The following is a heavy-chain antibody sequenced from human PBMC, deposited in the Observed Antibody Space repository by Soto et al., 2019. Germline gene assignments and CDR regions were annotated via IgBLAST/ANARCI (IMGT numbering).Heavy chain of an antibody. CDR2: IYSGGST. Sequence: ESGGGLVQPGGSLRLSCAASGVTVSSNYMSWVRQAPGKGLEWVSVIYSGGSTYYADSVKGRFTISRDNSKNTLYLQMNSLRAEDTAVYYCARDGYNYGGGYFDYWVQGTLVTVSS. J-gene: IGHJ4*02. CDR1: GVTVSSNY. V-gene: IGHV3-66*01. D-gene: IGHD5-18*01. CDR3: ARDGYNYGGGYFDY.